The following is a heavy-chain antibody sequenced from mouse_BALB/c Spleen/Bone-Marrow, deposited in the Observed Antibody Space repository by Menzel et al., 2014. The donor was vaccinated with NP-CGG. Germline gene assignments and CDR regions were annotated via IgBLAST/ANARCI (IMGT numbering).Heavy chain of an antibody. D-gene: IGHD1-1*01. CDR3: ARGGYYGSSHFDY. CDR2: IHYSGST. Sequence: VQLQQSGPDLVKPSQSPSLTCTVTGYSITSGYSWHWIRQFPGNKLEWMGYIHYSGSTNYNPSLKSRISITRDTSKNQFFLQLNSVTTEDTATYYCARGGYYGSSHFDYWGQGTTLTVSS. J-gene: IGHJ2*01. CDR1: GYSITSGYS. V-gene: IGHV3-1*02.